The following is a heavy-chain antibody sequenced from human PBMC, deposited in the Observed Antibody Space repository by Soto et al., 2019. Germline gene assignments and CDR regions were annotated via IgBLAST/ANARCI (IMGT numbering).Heavy chain of an antibody. J-gene: IGHJ6*02. CDR1: GYALTSYG. D-gene: IGHD2-2*02. CDR3: ARYYGSSTRCYTTYYYYSGMDV. V-gene: IGHV1-18*04. CDR2: IIAYNGNT. Sequence: ASVKVSFKASGYALTSYGIRWVRQAPGQGLEWMGWIIAYNGNTNYAQKLQGRVTMTTDRSTTTAYRELRSLRSDDTAVYYWARYYGSSTRCYTTYYYYSGMDVWGQGTTVTVS.